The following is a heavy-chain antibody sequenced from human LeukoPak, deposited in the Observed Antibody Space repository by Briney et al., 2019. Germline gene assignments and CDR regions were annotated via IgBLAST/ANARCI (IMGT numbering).Heavy chain of an antibody. Sequence: GGSLRLSCAASGFTFSSYAMHWVRQAPGKGLEWVAVISYDGSNKYYADSVKGRFTISRDNSKNTLYLQMNSPRAEDTAVYYCARQPSDITGWFDPWGQGTLVTVSS. CDR2: ISYDGSNK. CDR1: GFTFSSYA. V-gene: IGHV3-30-3*01. D-gene: IGHD2-8*02. CDR3: ARQPSDITGWFDP. J-gene: IGHJ5*02.